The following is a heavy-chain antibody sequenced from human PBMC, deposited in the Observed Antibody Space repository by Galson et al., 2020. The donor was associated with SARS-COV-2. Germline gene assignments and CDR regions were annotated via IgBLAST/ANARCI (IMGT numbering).Heavy chain of an antibody. CDR1: GYSVSTTNY. V-gene: IGHV4-38-2*02. CDR3: AGQGVNMIVLVTVPGWYFDL. CDR2: VYPSCTT. J-gene: IGHJ2*01. Sequence: SETLSLTCTVSGYSVSTTNYWGWVRQPPGRGLEWIGSVYPSCTTYYNPSLKSRVTISVDTSKNQFSLRLDSVTAADTALYYCAGQGVNMIVLVTVPGWYFDLWGRGTLVTVSS. D-gene: IGHD3-22*01.